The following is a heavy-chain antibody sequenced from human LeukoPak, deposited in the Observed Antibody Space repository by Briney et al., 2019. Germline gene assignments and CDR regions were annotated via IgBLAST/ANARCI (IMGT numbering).Heavy chain of an antibody. V-gene: IGHV3-30*02. CDR2: IRYDGSDK. CDR1: GFTFSSYG. CDR3: ANLPIRGSGSYYTDY. D-gene: IGHD3-10*01. Sequence: HPGGSLRLSCAASGFTFSSYGMHWVRQALGKGLEWVAFIRYDGSDKYYADSVKGRFTISRDNSKNTLYLQMNSLRAEDTAAYYCANLPIRGSGSYYTDYWGQGTLVTVSS. J-gene: IGHJ4*02.